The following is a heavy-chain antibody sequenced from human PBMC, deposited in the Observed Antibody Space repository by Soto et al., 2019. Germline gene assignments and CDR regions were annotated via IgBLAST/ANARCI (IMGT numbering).Heavy chain of an antibody. D-gene: IGHD2-15*01. V-gene: IGHV4-59*01. J-gene: IGHJ6*02. Sequence: QVQLQESGPGLVKPSETLSLTCTVSGGSISSYYWSWIRQPPGKGLEWIGYIYYSGSTNHNPSLKSRVTISVDTSKNQFSLKLSSVTAADTAVYYCARDRVGEWGCSGGSCYSYYYYGMDVWGQGTTVTVSS. CDR2: IYYSGST. CDR1: GGSISSYY. CDR3: ARDRVGEWGCSGGSCYSYYYYGMDV.